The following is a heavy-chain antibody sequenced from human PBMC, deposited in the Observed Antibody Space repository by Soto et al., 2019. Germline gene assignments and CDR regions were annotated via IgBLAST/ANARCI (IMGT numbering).Heavy chain of an antibody. Sequence: EMHLLESGGASVQPGGSLRLSCAASGFSFGTIVMTWFRQAPGGGLEWVASITDSGYTASYAETVEGRFTVSRDNSKNKLHLQMNDLRAEDTATYYCAKNGQWLATPPEAWGQGTLVTVSS. D-gene: IGHD6-19*01. CDR2: ITDSGYTA. J-gene: IGHJ4*02. V-gene: IGHV3-23*01. CDR1: GFSFGTIV. CDR3: AKNGQWLATPPEA.